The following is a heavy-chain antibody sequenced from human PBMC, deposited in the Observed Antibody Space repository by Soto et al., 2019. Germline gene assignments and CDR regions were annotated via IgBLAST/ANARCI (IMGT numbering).Heavy chain of an antibody. CDR3: ATASYVGDPFDY. Sequence: PSETLSLTCTVSGGSISSYYWSWIRQPPGKGLEWIGYIYYSGSTNYNPSLKSRVTISVDTSKNQFSLKLSSVTAADTAVYYCATASYVGDPFDYWGQGTLVTVSS. CDR2: IYYSGST. V-gene: IGHV4-59*01. D-gene: IGHD3-16*01. J-gene: IGHJ4*02. CDR1: GGSISSYY.